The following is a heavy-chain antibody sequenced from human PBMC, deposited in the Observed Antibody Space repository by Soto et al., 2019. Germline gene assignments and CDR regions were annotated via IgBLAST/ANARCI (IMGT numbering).Heavy chain of an antibody. D-gene: IGHD2-2*02. J-gene: IGHJ5*02. Sequence: SETLSLTCTVSGGSISSGGYYWSWIRQHPGKGLEWIGYIYYSGSTYYNPSLKSRVTISVDTSKNQFSLKLSSVTAADTAVYYCARAIVVVPAAINWFDPWGQGTLVTVSS. CDR2: IYYSGST. CDR3: ARAIVVVPAAINWFDP. CDR1: GGSISSGGYY. V-gene: IGHV4-31*03.